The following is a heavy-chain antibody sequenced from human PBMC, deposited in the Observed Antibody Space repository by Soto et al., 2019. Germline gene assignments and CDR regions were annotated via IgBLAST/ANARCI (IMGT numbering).Heavy chain of an antibody. D-gene: IGHD2-2*01. J-gene: IGHJ5*02. V-gene: IGHV4-31*03. CDR1: GGSVTSGNYY. CDR2: IFNSGNA. CDR3: AGDGSPNVPAAVRWLDP. Sequence: QVQLQESGPGLVKPSQTLSLTCSVSGGSVTSGNYYWTWIRQRPGKGLEWIGHIFNSGNAYYNPSLKRRASISADTSKNQFSLRLTSVTAAGAAVYFCAGDGSPNVPAAVRWLDPWGQGTLVTVSS.